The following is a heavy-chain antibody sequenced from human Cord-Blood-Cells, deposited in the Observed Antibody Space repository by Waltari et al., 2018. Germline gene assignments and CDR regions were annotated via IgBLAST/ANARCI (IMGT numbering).Heavy chain of an antibody. J-gene: IGHJ2*01. Sequence: QVQLVQSGAEVKKPWSSVKVSCKASGGPFSSHAFRWVRQPPGQGLEWMGGIIPILGIANYAQKFQGRVTITADKSTSTAYMELSSLRSEDTAVYYCARERDGYNYWYFDLWGRGTLVTVSS. V-gene: IGHV1-69*10. CDR2: IIPILGIA. D-gene: IGHD5-12*01. CDR3: ARERDGYNYWYFDL. CDR1: GGPFSSHA.